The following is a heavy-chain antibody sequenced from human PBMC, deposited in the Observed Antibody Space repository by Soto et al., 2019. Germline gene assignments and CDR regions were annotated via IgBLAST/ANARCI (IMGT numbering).Heavy chain of an antibody. Sequence: PSETLSLTCAVYGGSFSGYYWTWIRQSPEKGLEWIREVNHSGTTYYNPSLKTRVTISVHTPKNQFSLKMSSVTAADTAVYYCARGIGYCSSINCYSSRRLRFDSWGQGTLVTVS. D-gene: IGHD2-2*01. CDR1: GGSFSGYY. J-gene: IGHJ4*02. CDR3: ARGIGYCSSINCYSSRRLRFDS. V-gene: IGHV4-34*01. CDR2: VNHSGTT.